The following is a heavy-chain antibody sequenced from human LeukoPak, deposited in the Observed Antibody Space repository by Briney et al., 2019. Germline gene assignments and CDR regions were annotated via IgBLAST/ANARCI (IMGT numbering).Heavy chain of an antibody. CDR1: AYTFTNFD. CDR3: ARAVRHDY. J-gene: IGHJ4*02. V-gene: IGHV1-8*03. Sequence: ASVKVSCKASAYTFTNFDINWVRQAPGQGLEWMGWMNPKTGNTGFAQKFRGRVTFTRDTSTSTAYMDLSRLRSDDTVVYYCARAVRHDYWGQGTLVTVSS. CDR2: MNPKTGNT. D-gene: IGHD4-17*01.